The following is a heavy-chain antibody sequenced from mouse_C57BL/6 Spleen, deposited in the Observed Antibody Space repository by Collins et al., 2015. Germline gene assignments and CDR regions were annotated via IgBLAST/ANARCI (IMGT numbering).Heavy chain of an antibody. Sequence: QVQLQQPGAELVKPGASVKVSCKASGYTFTSYWMHWVKQRPGQGLEWIGRIHPSDSDTNYNQKFKGKATLTVDKSSSTAYMQLSSLTSEDSAVYYCATWGDYYYGSSPAWFAYWGQGTLVTVSA. D-gene: IGHD1-1*01. CDR3: ATWGDYYYGSSPAWFAY. CDR2: IHPSDSDT. V-gene: IGHV1-74*01. J-gene: IGHJ3*01. CDR1: GYTFTSYW.